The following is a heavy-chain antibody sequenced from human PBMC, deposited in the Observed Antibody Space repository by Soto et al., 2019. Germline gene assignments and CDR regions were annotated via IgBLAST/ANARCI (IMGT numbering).Heavy chain of an antibody. D-gene: IGHD2-15*01. CDR1: GGTFSSYA. CDR2: IIPIFGTA. J-gene: IGHJ5*02. Sequence: QVQLVQSGAEVKKPGSSVKVSCKASGGTFSSYAISWVRQAPGQGLEWMGGIIPIFGTANYAQKFQGRVTITADESTSTAYMELSSLRSEDTAVYYCARDGVGSVVPKRRANRAWFDPWGQETLVTVSS. V-gene: IGHV1-69*01. CDR3: ARDGVGSVVPKRRANRAWFDP.